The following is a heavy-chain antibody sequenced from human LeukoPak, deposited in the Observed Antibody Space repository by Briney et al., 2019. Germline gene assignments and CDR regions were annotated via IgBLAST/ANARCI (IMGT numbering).Heavy chain of an antibody. CDR1: GYSISSGYY. J-gene: IGHJ4*02. Sequence: SETLSLTCTVSGYSISSGYYWGWIRQPPGKGLEWIGSIYHSGSTYYNPSLKSRVTISVDTSKNQFSLKLSSVTAADTAVYYCARATEDSSGWYDKPPLAPFDYWGQGTLVTVSS. CDR3: ARATEDSSGWYDKPPLAPFDY. V-gene: IGHV4-38-2*02. D-gene: IGHD6-19*01. CDR2: IYHSGST.